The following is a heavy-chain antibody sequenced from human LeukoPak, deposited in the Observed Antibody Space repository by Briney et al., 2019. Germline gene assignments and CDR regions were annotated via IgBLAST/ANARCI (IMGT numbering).Heavy chain of an antibody. D-gene: IGHD6-13*01. V-gene: IGHV1-2*04. J-gene: IGHJ5*02. CDR3: ARRRGYLAAAGWRINEKNWFDP. CDR1: GYTFTGYY. Sequence: ASVKVSCKASGYTFTGYYMHWVRQAPGQGLEWMGWINPNSGGTNYAQKFQGWVTMTRDTSISTAYMELSRLRSDDTAVYYCARRRGYLAAAGWRINEKNWFDPWGQGTLVTVSS. CDR2: INPNSGGT.